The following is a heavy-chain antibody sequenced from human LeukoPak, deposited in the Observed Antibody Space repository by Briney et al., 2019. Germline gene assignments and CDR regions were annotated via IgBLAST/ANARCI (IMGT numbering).Heavy chain of an antibody. CDR3: ARRLGAVAGPNWFDP. J-gene: IGHJ5*02. Sequence: PSETLSLTCAVYGGSFSGYYWCWIRQPPGKGLEWIGEINHSGSTNYNPSLKSRVTISVDTSKNQFSLKLSSVTAADTAVYYCARRLGAVAGPNWFDPWGQGTLVTVSS. V-gene: IGHV4-34*01. D-gene: IGHD6-19*01. CDR2: INHSGST. CDR1: GGSFSGYY.